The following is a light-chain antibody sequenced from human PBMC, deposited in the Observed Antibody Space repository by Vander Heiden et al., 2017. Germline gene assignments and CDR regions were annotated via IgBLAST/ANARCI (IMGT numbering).Light chain of an antibody. CDR3: QQDGSSPLT. CDR1: QSVSSSY. J-gene: IGKJ1*01. Sequence: ELVLPQSPGTLSLSPGERATLSCRASQSVSSSYLAWYQQKPGQAPRLLIYGASSRATGIPDRFSGSGSGTDFTLTISRLEPEDFAVYYCQQDGSSPLTFGQGTKVEIK. CDR2: GAS. V-gene: IGKV3-20*01.